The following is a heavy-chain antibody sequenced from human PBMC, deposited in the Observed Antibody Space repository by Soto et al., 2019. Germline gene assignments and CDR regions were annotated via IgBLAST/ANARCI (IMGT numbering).Heavy chain of an antibody. V-gene: IGHV4-30-4*02. CDR1: GGSISSNEFY. CDR3: ARNMGGRSSGSGYHFAF. Sequence: SSETLSLTCTVSGGSISSNEFYWSWIRLPPGKGLEWIAYIHVSGGTYYNPSLRSRVSTSVDTSKNQFSLKLSSVTAADTAVYYCARNMGGRSSGSGYHFAFWGQGPLVPVSS. J-gene: IGHJ4*02. CDR2: IHVSGGT. D-gene: IGHD6-13*01.